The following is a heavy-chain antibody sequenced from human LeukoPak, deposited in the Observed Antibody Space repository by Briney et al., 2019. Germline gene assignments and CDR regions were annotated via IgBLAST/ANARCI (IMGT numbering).Heavy chain of an antibody. V-gene: IGHV1-18*01. CDR1: GYTFTSYG. J-gene: IGHJ6*02. CDR2: ISAYNGNT. Sequence: ASVKVSCKASGYTFTSYGISWVRQAPGQGLEWMGWISAYNGNTNYAQKLQGRVTMTTDTSTSTAYMELRSLRFDDTAVYYCARAPNPAYYYYGMDVWGQGTTVTVSS. CDR3: ARAPNPAYYYYGMDV. D-gene: IGHD2-2*01.